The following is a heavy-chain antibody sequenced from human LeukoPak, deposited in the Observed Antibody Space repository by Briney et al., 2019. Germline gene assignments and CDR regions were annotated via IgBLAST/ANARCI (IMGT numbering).Heavy chain of an antibody. J-gene: IGHJ4*02. CDR2: ISSSGSTM. V-gene: IGHV3-48*03. D-gene: IGHD6-13*01. Sequence: PGGSLRLSCAGSGFTFGRYWMSWVRQAPGKGLEWVSYISSSGSTMYYADSVKGRFTISRDNAKNSLYLQMNSLRAEDTAVYYCAREGSTIDYWGQGTLVTVSS. CDR1: GFTFGRYW. CDR3: AREGSTIDY.